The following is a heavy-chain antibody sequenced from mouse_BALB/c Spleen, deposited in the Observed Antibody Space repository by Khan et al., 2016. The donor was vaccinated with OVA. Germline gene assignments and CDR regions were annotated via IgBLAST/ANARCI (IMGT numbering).Heavy chain of an antibody. CDR1: GYTFTDYS. Sequence: QVQLKQSGPELKKPGETVKISCKASGYTFTDYSMNWVKQAPGKGLKWMGWINTETGEPTYADDFKGRFAFSLETSASTAFLQINNLKNEDAATYVCAGRRHWYFDVWGAGTTVTVSS. V-gene: IGHV9-2-1*01. CDR2: INTETGEP. J-gene: IGHJ1*01. CDR3: AGRRHWYFDV.